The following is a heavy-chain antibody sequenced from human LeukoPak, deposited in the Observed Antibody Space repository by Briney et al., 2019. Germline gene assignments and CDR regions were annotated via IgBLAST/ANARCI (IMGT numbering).Heavy chain of an antibody. CDR1: GFTFSSYA. J-gene: IGHJ6*02. CDR2: ISGSGNRT. V-gene: IGHV3-23*01. Sequence: GGSLRLSCAASGFTFSSYAMSWVRQAPGKGLEWVSAISGSGNRTYYADSVKGRFTISRDNSKNTLFLQMNSLRAEDTAVYYCAKNLYCGGGSCYPSALGMDVWGQGTTVTVSS. CDR3: AKNLYCGGGSCYPSALGMDV. D-gene: IGHD2-15*01.